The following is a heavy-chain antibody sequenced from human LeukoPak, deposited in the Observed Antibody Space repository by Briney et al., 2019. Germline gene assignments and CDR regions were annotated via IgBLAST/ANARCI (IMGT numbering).Heavy chain of an antibody. CDR1: GFTFSSYS. CDR2: ISSSSSYI. J-gene: IGHJ4*02. CDR3: AREVGSGNSDRYFDS. D-gene: IGHD3-10*01. V-gene: IGHV3-21*01. Sequence: PGGSLRLSCAASGFTFSSYSMNWVRQAPGKGLEWVSSISSSSSYIYYADSVKGRFTISRDNAKHTLYLQMNSLRAEDTAVYYCAREVGSGNSDRYFDSWGQGTLVTVSS.